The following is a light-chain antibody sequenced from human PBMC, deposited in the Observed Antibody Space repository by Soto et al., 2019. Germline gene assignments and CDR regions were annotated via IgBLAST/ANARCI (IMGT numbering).Light chain of an antibody. Sequence: EIVMTQSPATLSVSPGERATLSCRASQSVSSNFAWYQQKHDQAPRLLLYGASTRATGIPARIIGSGSWRTYSLTIISLQSEDFSVDYCQQYNNWSPCTFGQGTKLEIK. CDR1: QSVSSN. V-gene: IGKV3-15*01. CDR3: QQYNNWSPCT. CDR2: GAS. J-gene: IGKJ2*02.